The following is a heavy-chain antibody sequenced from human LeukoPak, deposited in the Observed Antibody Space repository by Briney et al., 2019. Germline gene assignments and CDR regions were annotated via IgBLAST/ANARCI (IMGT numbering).Heavy chain of an antibody. Sequence: PSETLSLTCAVYGGSFSGYYWSWIRQPPGKGLEWIGEINHSGSTNYNPSLKSRVTISVDTSKNQFSLKLSSETAADTAVYYRARGANSGWYPNLGYWGQGTLVTVSS. CDR3: ARGANSGWYPNLGY. J-gene: IGHJ4*02. CDR1: GGSFSGYY. D-gene: IGHD6-19*01. V-gene: IGHV4-34*01. CDR2: INHSGST.